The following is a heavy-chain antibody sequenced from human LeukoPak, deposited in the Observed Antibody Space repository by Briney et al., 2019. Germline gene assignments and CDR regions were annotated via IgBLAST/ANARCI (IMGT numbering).Heavy chain of an antibody. D-gene: IGHD4-17*01. CDR2: INHSGST. J-gene: IGHJ6*03. CDR1: GGSFSGYY. Sequence: SETLSLTCAVYGGSFSGYYWSWIRQPPGKGLEWIGEINHSGSTNYNPSLKSRVTISVDTSKNQFSLKLSSVTAADTAVYYCARDGLMENDYGDYYYYYMDVWGKGTTVTVSS. V-gene: IGHV4-34*01. CDR3: ARDGLMENDYGDYYYYYMDV.